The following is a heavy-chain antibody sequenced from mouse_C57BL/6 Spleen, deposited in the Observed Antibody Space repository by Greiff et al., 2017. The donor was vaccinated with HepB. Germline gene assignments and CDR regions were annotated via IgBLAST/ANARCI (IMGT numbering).Heavy chain of an antibody. D-gene: IGHD1-1*01. CDR1: GYTFTDYN. J-gene: IGHJ4*01. Sequence: EVMLVESGPELVKPGASVKIPCKASGYTFTDYNMDWVKQSHGKSLEWIGDINPNNGGTIYNQKFKGKATLTVDKSSSTAYMELRSLTSEDTAVYYCARWGGSSYGYAMDYWGQGTSVTVSS. CDR3: ARWGGSSYGYAMDY. CDR2: INPNNGGT. V-gene: IGHV1-18*01.